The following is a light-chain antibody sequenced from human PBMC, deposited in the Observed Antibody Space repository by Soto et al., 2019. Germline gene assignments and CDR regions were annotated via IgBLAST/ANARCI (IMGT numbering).Light chain of an antibody. CDR1: SSGVENYNL. V-gene: IGLV2-23*01. Sequence: QSALTQPASVSGSPGPSITLSCTRTSSGVENYNLVSWYQHRPGKAPKLIIYEGSQRPSGVSDRFSGSKSGNTSSLTISGLRAEDEADYYCSSYAGAVVFGGGTKLTVL. CDR2: EGS. J-gene: IGLJ2*01. CDR3: SSYAGAVV.